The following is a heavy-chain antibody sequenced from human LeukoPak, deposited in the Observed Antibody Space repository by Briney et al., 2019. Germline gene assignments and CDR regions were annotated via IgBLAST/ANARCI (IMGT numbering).Heavy chain of an antibody. CDR3: ARTQHLVLRSPLDP. CDR2: MNPFSGNT. D-gene: IGHD6-13*01. Sequence: GASVKVSCKASGYTFTNYDIHRVRQATGQGLEWMGWMNPFSGNTGYAQNFQGRITITRNTSISTAYMELSSLRSEDTAVYYCARTQHLVLRSPLDPWGQGTLVTVSS. J-gene: IGHJ5*02. V-gene: IGHV1-8*03. CDR1: GYTFTNYD.